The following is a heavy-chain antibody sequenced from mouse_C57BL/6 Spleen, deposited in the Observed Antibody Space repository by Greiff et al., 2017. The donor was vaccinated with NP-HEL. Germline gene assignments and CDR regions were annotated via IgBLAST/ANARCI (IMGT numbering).Heavy chain of an antibody. CDR3: TRGGRLHAWFAY. J-gene: IGHJ3*01. CDR2: ISSGGDYI. CDR1: GFTFSSYA. Sequence: DVKLVESGAGLVKPGGSLKLSCAASGFTFSSYAMSWVRQTPEKRLEWVAYISSGGDYIYYADTVKGRVTISRDNARNTLYLQMSSLKSEETAMYYCTRGGRLHAWFAYWGQGTLVTVSA. V-gene: IGHV5-9-1*02. D-gene: IGHD2-4*01.